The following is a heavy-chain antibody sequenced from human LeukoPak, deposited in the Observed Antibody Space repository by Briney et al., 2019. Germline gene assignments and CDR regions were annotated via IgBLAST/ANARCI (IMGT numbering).Heavy chain of an antibody. CDR3: ARDPYSGSYGAFDI. D-gene: IGHD1-26*01. CDR2: IKQDGSGK. Sequence: QSGGSLRLSCAASEFTLSEYWMSWVRQAPGKGLEWAANIKQDGSGKEYGDSVRGRFIISRDNAKNSLYLQMNSLRAEDTAIYFCARDPYSGSYGAFDIWGQGTMVTVSS. V-gene: IGHV3-7*01. CDR1: EFTLSEYW. J-gene: IGHJ3*02.